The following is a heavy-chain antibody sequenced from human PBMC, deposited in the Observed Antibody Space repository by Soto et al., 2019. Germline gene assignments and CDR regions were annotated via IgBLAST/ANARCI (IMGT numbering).Heavy chain of an antibody. D-gene: IGHD3-3*01. CDR2: INHSGST. Sequence: PSETLSLTCAVYGGCFSGYYWSWIRQPPGKGLEWIGEINHSGSTNYNPSLKSRVTISVDTSKNQFSLKLSSVTAADTAVYYCAGIFGVPAAADYWGQGTLVTVSS. V-gene: IGHV4-34*01. J-gene: IGHJ4*02. CDR3: AGIFGVPAAADY. CDR1: GGCFSGYY.